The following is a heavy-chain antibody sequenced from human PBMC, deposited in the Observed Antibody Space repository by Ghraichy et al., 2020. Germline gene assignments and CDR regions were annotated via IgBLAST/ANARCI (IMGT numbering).Heavy chain of an antibody. CDR2: MNQDGSEK. CDR3: ARDRATST. CDR1: GFTFSNYW. Sequence: GGSLRLSCAASGFTFSNYWMTWVRQAPGKGLEWVANMNQDGSEKYYVDSVKGRFTISRDNAKNSLYLQMNSLRAEDTAVYYCARDRATSTWGQGTLVTVSS. V-gene: IGHV3-7*03. J-gene: IGHJ5*02. D-gene: IGHD3-10*01.